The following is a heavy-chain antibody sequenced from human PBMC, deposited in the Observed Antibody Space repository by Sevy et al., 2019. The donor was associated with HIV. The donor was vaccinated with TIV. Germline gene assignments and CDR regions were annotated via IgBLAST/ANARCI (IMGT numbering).Heavy chain of an antibody. CDR2: IIPIFGTA. J-gene: IGHJ3*02. Sequence: ASVKVSCKASGGTFSSYAISWVRQAPGQGLEWMGGIIPIFGTANYAQKFQGRVTITADESTSTAYMELSSLRSEDTAVYYCARVPYYYDSSWYAFDIWGQGTMVTVSS. V-gene: IGHV1-69*13. CDR3: ARVPYYYDSSWYAFDI. D-gene: IGHD3-22*01. CDR1: GGTFSSYA.